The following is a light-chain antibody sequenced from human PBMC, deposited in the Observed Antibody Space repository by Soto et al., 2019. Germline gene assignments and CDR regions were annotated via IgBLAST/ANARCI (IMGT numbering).Light chain of an antibody. CDR3: QSYDSSLSGSNWV. Sequence: QAVVTQPPSVSGAPGQRVTISCTGSSSNIGAGYDVHWYQQLPGTAPKLLIYAHTNRPSGVPDRFSGSKSGTSAALAITGLQAEDEADDCCQSYDSSLSGSNWVFGGGTKLTVL. J-gene: IGLJ3*02. V-gene: IGLV1-40*01. CDR1: SSNIGAGYD. CDR2: AHT.